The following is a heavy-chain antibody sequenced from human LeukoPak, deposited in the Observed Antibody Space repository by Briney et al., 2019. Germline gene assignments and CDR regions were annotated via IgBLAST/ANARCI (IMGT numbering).Heavy chain of an antibody. CDR2: INPNSGST. CDR1: GYTFTGYY. V-gene: IGHV1-2*06. Sequence: GASVKVSCKASGYTFTGYYMYWVRQAPGQGLEWMGRINPNSGSTNYAQKFQGRVTMTRDTSISTAYMELSRLRSDDTAVYYCARDMIPLLMVYAQHNWFDPWGQGTLVTVSS. CDR3: ARDMIPLLMVYAQHNWFDP. J-gene: IGHJ5*02. D-gene: IGHD2-8*01.